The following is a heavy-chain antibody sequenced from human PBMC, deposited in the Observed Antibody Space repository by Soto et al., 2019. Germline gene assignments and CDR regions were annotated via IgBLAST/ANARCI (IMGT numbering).Heavy chain of an antibody. CDR2: ASYDGGIK. CDR3: AKLPWGFNYYDRSEYRATDNDAFDI. Sequence: QMQLVESGGGVVQPGTSLRVSCAASGFTFSHYGIHWVRQAPGKGLEWMAVASYDGGIKLYADSVRDRFAISRDNSKNTLYLQMNSLGPDDTAVYYCAKLPWGFNYYDRSEYRATDNDAFDIWGQGTMVTVSS. J-gene: IGHJ3*02. V-gene: IGHV3-30*18. D-gene: IGHD3-22*01. CDR1: GFTFSHYG.